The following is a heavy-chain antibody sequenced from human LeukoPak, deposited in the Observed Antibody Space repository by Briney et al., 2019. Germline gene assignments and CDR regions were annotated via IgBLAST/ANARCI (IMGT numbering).Heavy chain of an antibody. CDR2: IEGGGHST. V-gene: IGHV3-23*01. Sequence: GGSLRLSCAASGCIFGDFAMDWVRQAPGKGLEWVSGIEGGGHSTHYADSVKGRFTISRDNSRNKLYLQMEGLRAEDTAIYYCAKATYSSPYSFDNWGQGALVIVSS. D-gene: IGHD2-15*01. J-gene: IGHJ4*02. CDR3: AKATYSSPYSFDN. CDR1: GCIFGDFA.